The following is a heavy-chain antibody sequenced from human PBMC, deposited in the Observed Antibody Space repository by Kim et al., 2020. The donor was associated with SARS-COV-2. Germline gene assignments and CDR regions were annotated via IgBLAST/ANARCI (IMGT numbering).Heavy chain of an antibody. CDR1: GFTFSSYG. J-gene: IGHJ4*02. Sequence: GGSLRLSCAASGFTFSSYGMHWVRQAPGKGLEWVAVIWYDGSNKYYADSVKGRFTISRDNSKNTLYLQMNSLRAEDTAVYYCARDLPILGLDYWGQGTLVTVSS. V-gene: IGHV3-33*01. CDR3: ARDLPILGLDY. D-gene: IGHD2-21*01. CDR2: IWYDGSNK.